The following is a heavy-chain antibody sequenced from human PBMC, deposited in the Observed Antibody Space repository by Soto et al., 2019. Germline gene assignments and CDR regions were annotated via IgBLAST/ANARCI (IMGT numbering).Heavy chain of an antibody. Sequence: ETLSLTCAVYGGSFSGFYWSWIRQPPGKGLEWIGEINHSGSTNYNPSLKSRVTISVDSSKNQFSLKLSSVTAADTAVYYCARGGFCAGGSCSEPFDYWGQGTLVTVSS. CDR1: GGSFSGFY. J-gene: IGHJ4*02. V-gene: IGHV4-34*01. CDR2: INHSGST. CDR3: ARGGFCAGGSCSEPFDY. D-gene: IGHD2-15*01.